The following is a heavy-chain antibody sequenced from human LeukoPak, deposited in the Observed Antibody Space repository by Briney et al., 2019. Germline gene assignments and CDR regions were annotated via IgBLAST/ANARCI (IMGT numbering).Heavy chain of an antibody. CDR2: ISSSGSTI. CDR3: ARGGLRIAAAV. Sequence: GGSLRLSCVVSGFTFSSYEMNWVRQAPGKGLEWVSYISSSGSTIYYADSVKGRFTISRDNAKNSLYLQMNSLRAEDTAVYYCARGGLRIAAAVWGQGTLVTVSS. J-gene: IGHJ4*02. D-gene: IGHD6-13*01. CDR1: GFTFSSYE. V-gene: IGHV3-48*03.